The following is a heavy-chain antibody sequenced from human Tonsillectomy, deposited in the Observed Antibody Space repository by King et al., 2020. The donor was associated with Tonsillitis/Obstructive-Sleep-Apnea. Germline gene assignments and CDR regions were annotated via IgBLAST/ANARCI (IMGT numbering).Heavy chain of an antibody. CDR2: IKEDGSEK. V-gene: IGHV3-7*04. CDR3: ARDQVVVVPPAVAFVNWFDP. D-gene: IGHD2-2*01. Sequence: VQLVESGGGLVQPGGSLRLSCAASGFTFSSYWMSWVRQAPGKGLEWVANIKEDGSEKYYVDSVKGRFTISRDNAKNSLYLQMNSLRAEDTAVYYCARDQVVVVPPAVAFVNWFDPWGQGTLVTVSS. J-gene: IGHJ5*02. CDR1: GFTFSSYW.